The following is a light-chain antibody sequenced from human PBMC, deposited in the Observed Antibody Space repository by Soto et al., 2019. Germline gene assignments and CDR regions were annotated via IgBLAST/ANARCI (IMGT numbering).Light chain of an antibody. CDR2: KDS. Sequence: SYELTQPPSVSVSPGQTARITCSGDALPKQYVYWYQQKPGQAPVVVMYKDSERPSGIPERFSASSSGTTVTLIISGVQAEDEADYYCQSADISGTHYVFGTGTKLTVL. J-gene: IGLJ1*01. CDR3: QSADISGTHYV. V-gene: IGLV3-25*02. CDR1: ALPKQY.